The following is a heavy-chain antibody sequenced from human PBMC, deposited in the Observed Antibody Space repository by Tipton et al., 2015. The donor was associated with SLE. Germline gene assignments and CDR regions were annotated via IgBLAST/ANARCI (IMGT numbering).Heavy chain of an antibody. D-gene: IGHD6-19*01. J-gene: IGHJ6*02. CDR3: AKRASRGWSPCDSPVWDV. CDR1: GFTFSDYW. CDR2: SSYDGSTG. V-gene: IGHV3-30*18. Sequence: SLRLSCGASGFTFSDYWMHWVRLAPGKGLEWMAVSSYDGSTGDYADSVKGRFTISRDNSKNTLYLQMNSLRAEDTAVYYCAKRASRGWSPCDSPVWDVGSQGTTVTVS.